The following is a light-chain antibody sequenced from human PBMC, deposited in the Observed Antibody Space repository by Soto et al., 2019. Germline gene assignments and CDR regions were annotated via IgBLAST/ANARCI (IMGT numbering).Light chain of an antibody. CDR1: QNINSY. CDR2: GTP. CDR3: QQTYSVPHS. J-gene: IGKJ2*03. Sequence: DIQMTQSPPSLSASVGDRITITCRTSQNINSYVNWYQQKPGQGPKLLIHGTPKLESGVPLRFSGGGSGTDFTLNISSLQPEDFATYYCQQTYSVPHSFGQGTKLEIK. V-gene: IGKV1-39*01.